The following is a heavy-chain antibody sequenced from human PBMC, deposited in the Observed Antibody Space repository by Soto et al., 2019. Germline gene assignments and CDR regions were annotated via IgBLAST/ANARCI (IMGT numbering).Heavy chain of an antibody. CDR2: ISSSSSTM. Sequence: GGSLRLSCAASGFSLSGYSMNWVRQAPGKGLEWVSHISSSSSTMSYADSVKGRFTISRDNAKNTLYLQMNSLRAEDTAVYYCARDGRRPSYSSSWFTTYYYYYYMDVRGKGPSVTVSS. D-gene: IGHD6-13*01. V-gene: IGHV3-48*04. CDR3: ARDGRRPSYSSSWFTTYYYYYYMDV. J-gene: IGHJ6*03. CDR1: GFSLSGYS.